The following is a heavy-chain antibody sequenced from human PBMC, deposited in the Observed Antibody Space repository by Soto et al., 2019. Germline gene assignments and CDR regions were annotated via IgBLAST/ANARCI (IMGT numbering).Heavy chain of an antibody. Sequence: QVQLVESGGGVVQPGRSLRLPCAASGFTFSSYGMHWVRQAPGKGLEWVAVIWYDGSNKYYADSVKGRFTISRDNSKNTLYLQMNSLRAEDTAVYYCARDERAFDIWGQGTMVTVSS. V-gene: IGHV3-33*01. J-gene: IGHJ3*02. CDR1: GFTFSSYG. CDR2: IWYDGSNK. CDR3: ARDERAFDI.